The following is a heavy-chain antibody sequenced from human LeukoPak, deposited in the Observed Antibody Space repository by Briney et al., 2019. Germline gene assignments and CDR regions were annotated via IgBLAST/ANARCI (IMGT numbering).Heavy chain of an antibody. J-gene: IGHJ6*02. CDR2: IWYDGSNR. D-gene: IGHD4-17*01. CDR1: GFTFSSHG. Sequence: GRSLRLSCTASGFTFSSHGMLWVRQAPGKGLEWVADIWYDGSNRYYADSVKRRFTIFRDNSKNTLYLQMNSLRAEDTAVYYCARDLTVTIDYYYYGMDVWGQGTTVTVSS. V-gene: IGHV3-33*01. CDR3: ARDLTVTIDYYYYGMDV.